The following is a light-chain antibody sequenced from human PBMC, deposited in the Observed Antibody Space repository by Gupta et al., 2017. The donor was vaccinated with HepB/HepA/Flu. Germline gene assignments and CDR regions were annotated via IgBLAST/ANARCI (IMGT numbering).Light chain of an antibody. CDR3: QSYDSSLSAWV. V-gene: IGLV1-40*01. J-gene: IGLJ3*02. CDR2: GNS. CDR1: SSNIGAGYD. Sequence: QSVLTKPPSVSGAPGQRVTISCTGSSSNIGAGYDVHWYQQLPGTAPKLLIYGNSSRPSWVPDRFSGSKSGTSASLAITGLQAEDEADYYCQSYDSSLSAWVFGGGTKLTVL.